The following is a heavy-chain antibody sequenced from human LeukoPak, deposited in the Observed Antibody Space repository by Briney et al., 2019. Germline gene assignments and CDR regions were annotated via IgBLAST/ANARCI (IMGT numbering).Heavy chain of an antibody. CDR1: GYTFTNYG. CDR2: INPSGGST. D-gene: IGHD2-2*01. V-gene: IGHV1-46*01. J-gene: IGHJ4*02. Sequence: GASVKVSCKASGYTFTNYGITWVRQAPGQGLEWMGIINPSGGSTSYAQKFQGRVTMTRDTSTSTVYMELSSLRSEDTAVYYCARDLSSTSCYLDWGQGTLVTVSS. CDR3: ARDLSSTSCYLD.